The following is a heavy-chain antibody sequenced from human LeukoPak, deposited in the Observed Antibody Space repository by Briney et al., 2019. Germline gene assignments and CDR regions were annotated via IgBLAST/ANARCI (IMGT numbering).Heavy chain of an antibody. Sequence: GASVKVSRKASGYTFTGYYMHWVRQAPGQGLEWMGWINPNSGGTNYAQKFQGRVTMTRDTSISTAYMELSRLRSDDTAVYYCARDMATIFAYYYGMDVWGQGTTVTVSS. J-gene: IGHJ6*02. CDR3: ARDMATIFAYYYGMDV. V-gene: IGHV1-2*02. D-gene: IGHD5-12*01. CDR1: GYTFTGYY. CDR2: INPNSGGT.